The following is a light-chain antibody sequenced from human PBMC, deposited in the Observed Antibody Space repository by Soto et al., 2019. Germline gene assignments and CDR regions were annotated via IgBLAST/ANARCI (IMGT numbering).Light chain of an antibody. J-gene: IGKJ2*03. CDR3: QQSYNLRYS. V-gene: IGKV1-39*01. Sequence: DIPLTQSPSSLTASVGDRVTITCRASQNIRSYLNWYQQKPGQAPRVLIYAASDLESWVPARFTGSGYGTELALTFNSLQPEDFATYFCQQSYNLRYSFGQGTMVGI. CDR2: AAS. CDR1: QNIRSY.